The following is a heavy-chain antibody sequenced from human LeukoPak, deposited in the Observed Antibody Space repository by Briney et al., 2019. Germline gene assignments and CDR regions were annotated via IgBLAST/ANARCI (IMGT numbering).Heavy chain of an antibody. Sequence: SETLSLXCAVYGGSFGGYYWSWIRQPPGKGLEWIGEINHSGSTNYNPSLKSRVTISVDTSKNQFSLKLSSVTAADTAVYYCARWPRWPVHAFDIWGQGTMVTVSS. D-gene: IGHD6-19*01. CDR3: ARWPRWPVHAFDI. V-gene: IGHV4-34*01. J-gene: IGHJ3*02. CDR2: INHSGST. CDR1: GGSFGGYY.